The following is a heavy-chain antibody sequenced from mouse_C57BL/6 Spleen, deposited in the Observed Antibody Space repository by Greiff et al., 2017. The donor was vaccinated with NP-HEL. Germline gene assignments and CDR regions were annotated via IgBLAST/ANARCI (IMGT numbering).Heavy chain of an antibody. V-gene: IGHV14-3*01. D-gene: IGHD2-4*01. CDR1: GFNIKNTY. J-gene: IGHJ3*01. CDR2: IDPANGNT. Sequence: VQLQQSVAELVRPGASVKLSCTASGFNIKNTYMHWVKQRPEQGLEWIGRIDPANGNTKYAPKFQGKATITVDTSSSTAYLQLSSLTTQDTAIYSCARGYDFASGGWFAYWGQGTLVTVSA. CDR3: ARGYDFASGGWFAY.